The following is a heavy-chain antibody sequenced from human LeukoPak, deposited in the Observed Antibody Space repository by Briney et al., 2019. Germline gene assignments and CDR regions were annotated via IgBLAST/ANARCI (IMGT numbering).Heavy chain of an antibody. Sequence: GESLKISCKGSGYGFTTYWIAWVRQMSGKGLEWMGIIYPEDSDTRYSPSFQGQVTISADKSISTAYLQWSSLKASDTAIYYCARSLLGGSWAYWYFDLWGRGTLVIVSS. CDR1: GYGFTTYW. D-gene: IGHD6-13*01. CDR2: IYPEDSDT. CDR3: ARSLLGGSWAYWYFDL. J-gene: IGHJ2*01. V-gene: IGHV5-51*01.